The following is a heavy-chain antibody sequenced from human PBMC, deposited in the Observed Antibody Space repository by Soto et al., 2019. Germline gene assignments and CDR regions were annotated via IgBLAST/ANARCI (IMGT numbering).Heavy chain of an antibody. CDR1: GFTFSNAW. V-gene: IGHV3-15*01. J-gene: IGHJ3*02. Sequence: GGSLRLSCAASGFTFSNAWMSWVRQAPGKGLKWVGRIKSKTDGGTTDYAAPVKGRFTISRDDSKNTLYLQMNSLKTEDTAVYYCTTDPLPYAFDIWGQGTMVTVSS. CDR3: TTDPLPYAFDI. CDR2: IKSKTDGGTT.